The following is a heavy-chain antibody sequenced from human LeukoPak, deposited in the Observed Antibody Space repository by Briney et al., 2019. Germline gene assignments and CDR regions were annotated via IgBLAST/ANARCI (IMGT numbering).Heavy chain of an antibody. CDR1: VDSITTYY. CDR2: IYYTGST. V-gene: IGHV4-59*12. CDR3: ARGANRLDS. D-gene: IGHD1-14*01. J-gene: IGHJ4*02. Sequence: TSETLSLTCTFSVDSITTYYWSWIRQPPGKGLEWIGFIYYTGSTNYNPSLKSRVTMSVDTSKSQFSLKLTSVTATDTALYYCARGANRLDSWGRGTLVTVSS.